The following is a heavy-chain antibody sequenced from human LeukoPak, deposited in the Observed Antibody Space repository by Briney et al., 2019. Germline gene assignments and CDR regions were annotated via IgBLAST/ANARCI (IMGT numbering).Heavy chain of an antibody. J-gene: IGHJ4*02. CDR1: GFTFSSYS. CDR3: ARDLGYSYGSEAGAFDY. V-gene: IGHV3-21*01. CDR2: ISSSSYI. Sequence: PGGSLRLSCAASGFTFSSYSMNWVRQAPGKGLEWVSSISSSSYIYYADSVKGRFTISRDNAKNSLYLQMNSLRAEDTAVYYCARDLGYSYGSEAGAFDYWGQGTLVTVSS. D-gene: IGHD5-18*01.